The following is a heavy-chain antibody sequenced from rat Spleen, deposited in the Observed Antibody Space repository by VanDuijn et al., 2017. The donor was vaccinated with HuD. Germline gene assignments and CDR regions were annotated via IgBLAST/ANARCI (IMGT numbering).Heavy chain of an antibody. D-gene: IGHD1-9*01. Sequence: EVHLVESGGGLVQPGRSLKLSCAASGFTFSDYNMAWVRQAPKKGLEWVATISYDGSSTYYRDSVKGRFTISRDNAKSTLYLQMDSLRSEDTATYYCARGYGYNYFDYWGQGVVVTVSS. J-gene: IGHJ2*01. CDR1: GFTFSDYN. CDR2: ISYDGSST. V-gene: IGHV5-7*01. CDR3: ARGYGYNYFDY.